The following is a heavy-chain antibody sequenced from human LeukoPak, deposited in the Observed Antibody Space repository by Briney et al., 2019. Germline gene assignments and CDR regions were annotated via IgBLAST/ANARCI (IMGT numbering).Heavy chain of an antibody. V-gene: IGHV4-59*01. CDR1: GGSISSYY. CDR2: IYYSGST. D-gene: IGHD5-18*01. CDR3: AREGLSSTAMVHLFDY. J-gene: IGHJ4*02. Sequence: PSETLSPTCTVSGGSISSYYWSWIRQPPGKGLEWIGYIYYSGSTNYNPSLKSRVTISVDTSKNQFSLKLSSVTAVDTAVYYCAREGLSSTAMVHLFDYWGQGTLVTVSS.